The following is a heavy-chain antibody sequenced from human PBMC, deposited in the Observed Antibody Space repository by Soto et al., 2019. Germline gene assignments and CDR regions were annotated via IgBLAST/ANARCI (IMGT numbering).Heavy chain of an antibody. CDR3: AKDVGQWVETFDY. V-gene: IGHV3-23*01. Sequence: GGSLRLSCAGSGFTLTRSAVSWVRQAPGKGLEWVSGISAGGGGTYYADSVKGRFTISRDVAKNTVYLQMNGLRVEDTAVYYCAKDVGQWVETFDYWGQGTLVTVSS. CDR1: GFTLTRSA. D-gene: IGHD6-19*01. J-gene: IGHJ4*01. CDR2: ISAGGGGT.